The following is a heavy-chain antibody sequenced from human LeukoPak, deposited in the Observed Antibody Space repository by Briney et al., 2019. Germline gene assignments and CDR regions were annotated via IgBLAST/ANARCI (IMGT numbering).Heavy chain of an antibody. CDR1: GLIFSSYE. D-gene: IGHD4-17*01. J-gene: IGHJ4*02. CDR3: ARENGDRPLDY. V-gene: IGHV3-48*03. Sequence: TGGSLTLSCAASGLIFSSYELNWVRQAQGKGLEWVSYISDTGSNIYYADSVEGRFTISRDNAKHSMYLQMNSLRAEDTAVYYCARENGDRPLDYWGQGTLVTVSS. CDR2: ISDTGSNI.